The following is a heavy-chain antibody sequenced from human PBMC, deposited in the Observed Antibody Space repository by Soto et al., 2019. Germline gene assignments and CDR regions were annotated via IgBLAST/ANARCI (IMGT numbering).Heavy chain of an antibody. Sequence: SETLSLTCAVYGGSFSGYYWIWIRQPPGKGLEWIGEINHSGSTNYNPSLTSRVTISVDTSKNQCSLKLRSVTAADTAVYYCVRGLGYYDFWSGYTYYYGMEVWGEGTTGTVSS. J-gene: IGHJ6*04. CDR1: GGSFSGYY. CDR2: INHSGST. V-gene: IGHV4-34*01. CDR3: VRGLGYYDFWSGYTYYYGMEV. D-gene: IGHD3-3*01.